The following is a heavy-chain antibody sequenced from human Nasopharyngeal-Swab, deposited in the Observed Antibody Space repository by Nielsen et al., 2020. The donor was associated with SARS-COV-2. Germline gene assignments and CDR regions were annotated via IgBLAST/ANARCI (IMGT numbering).Heavy chain of an antibody. CDR2: IYYSGST. CDR1: GGSISSGGYY. J-gene: IGHJ3*02. V-gene: IGHV4-31*03. Sequence: SETLSLTCTVSGGSISSGGYYWSWIRQHPGKGLEWIGYIYYSGSTYYNPSLKSRVTISVDTSKNQFSLKLSSVTAADTAVYYCARHGYSSGWYGGVRVDAFDIWGQGTMVTVSS. D-gene: IGHD6-19*01. CDR3: ARHGYSSGWYGGVRVDAFDI.